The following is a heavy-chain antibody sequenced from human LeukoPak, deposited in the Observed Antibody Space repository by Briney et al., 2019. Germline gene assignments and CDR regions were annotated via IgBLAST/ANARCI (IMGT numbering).Heavy chain of an antibody. D-gene: IGHD3/OR15-3a*01. CDR2: IGFSSIGYSSDYL. CDR3: AREDFFTPHS. Sequence: PGGSLRLSCAASGFPFSAYYMTWIRQAPGKGLEWVSSIGFSSIGYSSDYLKYADSVKGRFTISRDNAKNSLFLQMDSLRAEDTAVYFCAREDFFTPHSWGQGTLVTVSS. CDR1: GFPFSAYY. V-gene: IGHV3-11*05. J-gene: IGHJ4*02.